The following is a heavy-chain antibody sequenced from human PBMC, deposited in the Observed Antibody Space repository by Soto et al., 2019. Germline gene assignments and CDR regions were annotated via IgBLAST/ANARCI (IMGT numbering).Heavy chain of an antibody. V-gene: IGHV4-4*02. J-gene: IGHJ5*02. D-gene: IGHD3-10*01. CDR2: IYHSGST. Sequence: QVQLQESGPGLVKPSGTLSLTCAVSGGPISSSNWWSWVRQPPGKGLEWIGEIYHSGSTNYNPSLKSRVTISVDKSKNQFSLKLSSVTAADTAVYYCASLGGSGSYYNVNWFDPWGQGTLVTVSS. CDR3: ASLGGSGSYYNVNWFDP. CDR1: GGPISSSNW.